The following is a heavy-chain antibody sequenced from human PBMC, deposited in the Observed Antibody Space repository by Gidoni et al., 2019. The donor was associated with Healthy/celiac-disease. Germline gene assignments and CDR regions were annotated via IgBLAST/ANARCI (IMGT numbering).Heavy chain of an antibody. D-gene: IGHD6-19*01. V-gene: IGHV3-23*01. CDR3: AKESSGWYRY. Sequence: EVQLLASGGGLVQPGGSLRLSCASSGFPFSSYALSWVRQAPGTGLEWVSAISGSGGSTYYADSVKGRFTISRDNSKNTLYLQMNSLRAEDTAVYYCAKESSGWYRYWGQGTLVTVSS. CDR2: ISGSGGST. J-gene: IGHJ4*02. CDR1: GFPFSSYA.